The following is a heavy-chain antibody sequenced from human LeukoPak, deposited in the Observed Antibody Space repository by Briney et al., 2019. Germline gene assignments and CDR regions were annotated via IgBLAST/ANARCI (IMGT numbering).Heavy chain of an antibody. CDR3: ARGPLNDYGGNSAAFDI. D-gene: IGHD4-23*01. V-gene: IGHV1-8*01. Sequence: ASVKVSCKASGYTFTSYDINWVRQATGQGVEWMGWMNPNSGNTGYAQKFQGRVTMTRNTSISTAYMELSSLRSEDTAVYYCARGPLNDYGGNSAAFDIWGQGTMVTVSS. CDR2: MNPNSGNT. CDR1: GYTFTSYD. J-gene: IGHJ3*02.